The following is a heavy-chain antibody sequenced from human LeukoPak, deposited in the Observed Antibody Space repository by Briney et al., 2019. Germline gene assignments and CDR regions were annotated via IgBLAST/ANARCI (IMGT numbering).Heavy chain of an antibody. D-gene: IGHD2/OR15-2a*01. CDR3: VTDESRIGRGFDP. V-gene: IGHV3-53*01. CDR2: IYSGGNT. J-gene: IGHJ5*02. CDR1: GFTVSSNY. Sequence: GGSLRLSCAASGFTVSSNYMSWVRQAPGKGPEWVSVIYSGGNTYYADSVKGRFTISRDNSKNTLFLQMNSLRAEDTAVYYRVTDESRIGRGFDPWGQGTLVTVSS.